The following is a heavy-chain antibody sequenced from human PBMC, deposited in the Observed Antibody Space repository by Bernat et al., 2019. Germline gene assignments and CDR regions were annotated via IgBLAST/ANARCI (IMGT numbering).Heavy chain of an antibody. V-gene: IGHV3-33*06. Sequence: QVQLVESGGGVVQPGRSLRLSCAASGFTFSSYGMHWVRQAPGKGLEWVAVIWYDGSNKYYADSVKGRFTISRDNSKNTLYLQMNSLRAEDTAVYYCAKDSYLVIVATNFDYWGQGTLVTVSS. J-gene: IGHJ4*02. CDR1: GFTFSSYG. CDR3: AKDSYLVIVATNFDY. CDR2: IWYDGSNK. D-gene: IGHD5-12*01.